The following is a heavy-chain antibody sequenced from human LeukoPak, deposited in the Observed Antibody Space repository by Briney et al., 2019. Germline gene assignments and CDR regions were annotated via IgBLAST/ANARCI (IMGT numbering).Heavy chain of an antibody. J-gene: IGHJ6*03. V-gene: IGHV3-23*01. D-gene: IGHD1-1*01. CDR2: ISGSGGST. CDR1: GFTFSGYG. Sequence: GGSLRLSGAASGFTFSGYGMSWVRQAPGKGLEWVSAISGSGGSTYYADSVKGRFTISRDNSKNTLYLQMNSLRAEDTAVYYCAKTTGPTYYYYYVDVWGKGTTVTVSS. CDR3: AKTTGPTYYYYYVDV.